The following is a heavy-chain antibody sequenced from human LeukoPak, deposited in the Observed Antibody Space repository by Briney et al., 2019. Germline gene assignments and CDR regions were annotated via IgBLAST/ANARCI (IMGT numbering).Heavy chain of an antibody. D-gene: IGHD2-2*01. V-gene: IGHV1-69*13. CDR3: ARGLYCSSSTSCYAYGMDL. CDR2: LIAILGTP. Sequence: EASVKVSSMQSGDILSSYGLNWGRQAPGQGLEWMGGLIAILGTPKYAQNLQGRVTITAEESTRTGYMELSSLRYEDTAVYYCARGLYCSSSTSCYAYGMDLWGQGTTVTVSS. J-gene: IGHJ6*02. CDR1: GDILSSYG.